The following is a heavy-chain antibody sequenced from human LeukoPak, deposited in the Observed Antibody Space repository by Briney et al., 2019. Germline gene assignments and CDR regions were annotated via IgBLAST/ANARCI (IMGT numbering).Heavy chain of an antibody. CDR1: GFTLVGYG. D-gene: IGHD4-17*01. CDR3: ARVLEMTTVIGGPLYYFDY. J-gene: IGHJ4*02. V-gene: IGHV3-21*01. Sequence: GGSLRLSCAASGFTLVGYGMSWVRPAPRKGVLWGSSIISSGSYIYYADSVKGRFTISRDNAKNSLYLQMNSLRAEDTAVYYCARVLEMTTVIGGPLYYFDYWGQGTLVTVSS. CDR2: IISSGSYI.